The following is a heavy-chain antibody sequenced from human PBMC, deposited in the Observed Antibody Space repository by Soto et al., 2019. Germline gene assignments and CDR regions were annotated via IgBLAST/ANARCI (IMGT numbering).Heavy chain of an antibody. J-gene: IGHJ6*02. V-gene: IGHV4-59*01. Sequence: SETLSLTCTVSGGSISSYYWSWIRQPPWKGLEWIGYIYYSGNTNYNPSLKSRVTISVDTSKNQFSLKLSSVTAADTAVYYCARDPYYYDSSGYGVNYGMDVWGQGTTVTVSS. D-gene: IGHD3-22*01. CDR1: GGSISSYY. CDR3: ARDPYYYDSSGYGVNYGMDV. CDR2: IYYSGNT.